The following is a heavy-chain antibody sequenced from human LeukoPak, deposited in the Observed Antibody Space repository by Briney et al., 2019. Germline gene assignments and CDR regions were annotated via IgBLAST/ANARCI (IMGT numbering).Heavy chain of an antibody. CDR2: ISSSSSYI. CDR3: ARDGYSFGHDFDY. J-gene: IGHJ4*02. CDR1: GFTFSSYS. D-gene: IGHD5-18*01. Sequence: GGSLRLSCAASGFTFSSYSMNWVRQAPGKGLEWVSSISSSSSYIYYADSVKGRFTISRDNAKNSLYLQMNSLRAEDTAVYYCARDGYSFGHDFDYWGQGTLITVSS. V-gene: IGHV3-21*01.